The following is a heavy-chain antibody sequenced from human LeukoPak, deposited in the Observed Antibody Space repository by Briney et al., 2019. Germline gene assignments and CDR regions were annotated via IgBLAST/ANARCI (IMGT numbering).Heavy chain of an antibody. CDR3: ARGSFLRRYFDWVRHC. J-gene: IGHJ4*02. D-gene: IGHD3-9*01. V-gene: IGHV1-2*02. CDR2: INPNSGGT. CDR1: GYTFTGYY. Sequence: ASVKVSCKASGYTFTGYYMHWVRQAPGQGLEWMGWINPNSGGTNYAQKFQGRVTMTRDTSISTAYMELSRLRSDDTAVYYCARGSFLRRYFDWVRHCWGQGTLVTVSS.